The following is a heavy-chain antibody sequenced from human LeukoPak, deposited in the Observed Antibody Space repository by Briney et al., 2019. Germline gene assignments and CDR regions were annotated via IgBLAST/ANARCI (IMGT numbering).Heavy chain of an antibody. CDR2: INPSGGST. V-gene: IGHV1-46*01. J-gene: IGHJ4*02. CDR3: ARDLGRDITIFGVVIPNFDY. CDR1: GYTFTSYY. D-gene: IGHD3-3*01. Sequence: GASVKVSCKASGYTFTSYYMHWVRQAPGQGLEWMGIINPSGGSTSYAQKFQGRVTMTRDTSTSTVYMELSSPRSEDTAVYYCARDLGRDITIFGVVIPNFDYWGQGTLVTVSS.